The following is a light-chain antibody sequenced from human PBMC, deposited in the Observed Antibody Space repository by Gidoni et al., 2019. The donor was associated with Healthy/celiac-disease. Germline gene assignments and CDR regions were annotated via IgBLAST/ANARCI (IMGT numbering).Light chain of an antibody. CDR2: DAA. CDR3: QQLNSYPLT. V-gene: IGKV1-9*01. CDR1: QGISSY. J-gene: IGKJ4*01. Sequence: DIQLTQSPSFLSSSVGDRVTITCWASQGISSYLAWYQQKPGKAPKLLIYDAATLQSGVPSRFSGSGSGTEFTLTISSLQPEDFATYYCQQLNSYPLTFGEGTKVEIK.